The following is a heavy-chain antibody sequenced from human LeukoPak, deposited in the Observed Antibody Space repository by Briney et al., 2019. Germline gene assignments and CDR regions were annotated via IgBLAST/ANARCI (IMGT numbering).Heavy chain of an antibody. V-gene: IGHV1-69*01. J-gene: IGHJ3*02. D-gene: IGHD3-3*01. Sequence: SVKVSCKASGGTFNTYAISWVRQAPGQGLEWMGGIITVLGSAIYAQKFQGGVTITADESTSTGYMELSSLTLEDTAVYYCARGTYYDFWSTQVISAAFEIWGQGTMVTVSS. CDR3: ARGTYYDFWSTQVISAAFEI. CDR2: IITVLGSA. CDR1: GGTFNTYA.